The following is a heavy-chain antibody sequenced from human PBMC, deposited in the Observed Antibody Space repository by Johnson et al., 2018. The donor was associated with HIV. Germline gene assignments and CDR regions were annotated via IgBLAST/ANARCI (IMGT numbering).Heavy chain of an antibody. CDR1: GFTLSTYG. D-gene: IGHD3-3*01. J-gene: IGHJ3*02. CDR2: MSYDGSNK. Sequence: QVQLVESGGGVVQPGRSLRLSCVASGFTLSTYGMHWVRQAPGKGLEWVAVMSYDGSNKYYADSVKGRFTISRDSSKNTLYLQMNSLRAEDTAVYYCAKGCPVLQFLEWLPGRAFDIWGQGTMVTVSS. V-gene: IGHV3-30*18. CDR3: AKGCPVLQFLEWLPGRAFDI.